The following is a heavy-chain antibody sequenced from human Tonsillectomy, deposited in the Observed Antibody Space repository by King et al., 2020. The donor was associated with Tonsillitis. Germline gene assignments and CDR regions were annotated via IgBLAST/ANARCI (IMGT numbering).Heavy chain of an antibody. J-gene: IGHJ4*02. D-gene: IGHD2-15*01. V-gene: IGHV3-23*03. Sequence: VQLVESGGGLVQPGGSLRLSCEASGFTFSTYAMSWVRQAPGKGLEWVSVIYSGGSSTHYAESVKGRFTISRDDSKNTLYLQLTSLRAEDTAVYYCAKIAPGYSLDYWGQGTLVTVSS. CDR2: IYSGGSST. CDR3: AKIAPGYSLDY. CDR1: GFTFSTYA.